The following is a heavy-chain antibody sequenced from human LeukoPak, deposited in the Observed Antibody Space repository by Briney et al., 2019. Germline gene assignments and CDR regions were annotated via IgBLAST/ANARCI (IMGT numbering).Heavy chain of an antibody. D-gene: IGHD6-13*01. V-gene: IGHV1-2*02. CDR1: GYTFTGYY. CDR2: INPNSGDT. CDR3: ARDWAAAGFLDY. Sequence: GASVKVSCKASGYTFTGYYIHWVRQAPGQGLEWMGWINPNSGDTDYAQNFQGRVTMTRDTSIITAYMELSRLISDDTAVYYCARDWAAAGFLDYWGQGTLVTVSS. J-gene: IGHJ4*02.